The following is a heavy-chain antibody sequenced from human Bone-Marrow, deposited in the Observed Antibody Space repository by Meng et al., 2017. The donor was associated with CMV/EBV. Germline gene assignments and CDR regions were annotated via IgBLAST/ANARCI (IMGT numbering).Heavy chain of an antibody. D-gene: IGHD1-20*01. CDR1: GFTFSSYA. CDR3: ASSITGIPNDY. CDR2: ISGSGGST. V-gene: IGHV3-23*01. Sequence: LSLTCAASGFTFSSYAMSWVRQAPGKGLEWVSAISGSGGSTYYADSVKGRFTISRDNSKNTLYLQMNSLRAEDTAVYYCASSITGIPNDYWGQGTLVTVSS. J-gene: IGHJ4*02.